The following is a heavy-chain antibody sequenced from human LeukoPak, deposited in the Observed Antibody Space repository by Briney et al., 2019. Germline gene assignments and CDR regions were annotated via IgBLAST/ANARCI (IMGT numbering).Heavy chain of an antibody. CDR3: ASDSPPDY. V-gene: IGHV3-48*04. CDR1: GFTFLNYW. Sequence: PGGSLRLSCAASGFTFLNYWMGWVRQAPGKGLEWVSYISSSSSTIYYADSVKGRFTISRDNAKNSLSLQMNSLRAEDTAVYYCASDSPPDYWGQGTLVTVSS. J-gene: IGHJ4*02. CDR2: ISSSSSTI.